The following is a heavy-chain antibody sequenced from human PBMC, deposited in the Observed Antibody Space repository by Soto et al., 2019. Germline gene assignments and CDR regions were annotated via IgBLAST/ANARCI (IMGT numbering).Heavy chain of an antibody. CDR3: ARDLGYSGYDYYYYYYGMDV. V-gene: IGHV3-11*06. Sequence: PGGSLRLSCAASGFTFSDYYMSWIRQAPGKGLEWVSYISSSSSYTNYADSVKGRFTISRDNAKNSLYLQMNSLRAEDTAVYYCARDLGYSGYDYYYYYYGMDVWGQGTTVTVSS. CDR2: ISSSSSYT. D-gene: IGHD5-12*01. J-gene: IGHJ6*02. CDR1: GFTFSDYY.